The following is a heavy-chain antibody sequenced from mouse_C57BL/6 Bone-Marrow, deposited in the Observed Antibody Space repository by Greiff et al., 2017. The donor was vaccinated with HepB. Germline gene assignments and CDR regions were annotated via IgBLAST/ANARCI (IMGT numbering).Heavy chain of an antibody. J-gene: IGHJ3*01. CDR2: IDPSDSYT. Sequence: QVQLQQSGAELVKPGASVKLSCKASGYTFTSYWMQWVKQRPGQGLEWIGEIDPSDSYTNYNQKFKGKATLTVDTSSSTAYMQLSSLTSEDSAVYYCARRRPYYGSAYWGQGTLVTVSA. CDR1: GYTFTSYW. D-gene: IGHD1-1*01. V-gene: IGHV1-50*01. CDR3: ARRRPYYGSAY.